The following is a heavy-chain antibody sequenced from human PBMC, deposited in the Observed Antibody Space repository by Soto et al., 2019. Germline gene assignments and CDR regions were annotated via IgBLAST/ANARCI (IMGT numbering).Heavy chain of an antibody. Sequence: SETLSLTCTVSGGSISSGDYYWSWIRQPPGKGLEWIGYIYYSGSTYYNPSLKSRVTISVDTSKNQFSLKLSSVTAADTAVYYCARDSSSGPPGGYIDYWGQGTLVTVSS. V-gene: IGHV4-30-4*01. J-gene: IGHJ4*02. CDR1: GGSISSGDYY. D-gene: IGHD3-22*01. CDR3: ARDSSSGPPGGYIDY. CDR2: IYYSGST.